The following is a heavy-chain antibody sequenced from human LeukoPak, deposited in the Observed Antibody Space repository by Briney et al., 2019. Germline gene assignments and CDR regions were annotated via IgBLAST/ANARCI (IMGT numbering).Heavy chain of an antibody. CDR3: AKENDSPSLIANYYYYYGMDV. Sequence: GGSLRLSCAASGFTFNSYGMHWVRQAPGKGLEWVAVISYDGSNKYYADSVKGRFTISRDNSKNTLYLQMNSLRAEDTAVYYCAKENDSPSLIANYYYYYGMDVWGQGTTVTVSS. J-gene: IGHJ6*02. CDR1: GFTFNSYG. V-gene: IGHV3-30*18. CDR2: ISYDGSNK. D-gene: IGHD1-1*01.